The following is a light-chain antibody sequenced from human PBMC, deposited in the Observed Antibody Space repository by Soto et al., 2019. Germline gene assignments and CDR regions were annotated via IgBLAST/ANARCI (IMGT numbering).Light chain of an antibody. Sequence: DIQMTQSPSSLSASVGDRVIITCRASQGISNYLAWYQQKPGKVPKLLIYAASTLQSGVPSRFSGSGSGTDFTLTINSLQPEDVATYYCQKYNSAPCTFGQGTKVEI. CDR2: AAS. CDR3: QKYNSAPCT. J-gene: IGKJ1*01. CDR1: QGISNY. V-gene: IGKV1-27*01.